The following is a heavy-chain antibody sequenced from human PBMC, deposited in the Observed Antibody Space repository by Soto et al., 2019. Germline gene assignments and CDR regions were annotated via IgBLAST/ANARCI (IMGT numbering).Heavy chain of an antibody. CDR1: VSFGTYY. Sequence: QVQLQESGPGLVQPSETLSLTCVGVSFGTYYWSWIRQPPGKGLEWLGYIFSSEHFKYNPSLKSRLTVSVDPSKPHGSLRLTSVPAAHTAVYYCARAGGGYRFDHWGQGPLVTVSS. D-gene: IGHD3-16*02. CDR3: ARAGGGYRFDH. CDR2: IFSSEHF. V-gene: IGHV4-59*01. J-gene: IGHJ4*02.